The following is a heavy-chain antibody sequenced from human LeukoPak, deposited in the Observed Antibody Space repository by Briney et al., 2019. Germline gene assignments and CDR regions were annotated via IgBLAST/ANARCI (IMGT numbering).Heavy chain of an antibody. CDR3: ARGRSITIFGVVITYYYYYYMDV. Sequence: GASVKVSCKASGGTFSSYAISWVRQAPGQGLEWMGGIIPIFGTANYAQKFQGRVTITTDESTSTDYMQLSSLRCEDTAGLCCARGRSITIFGVVITYYYYYYMDVWGKGTTVAVSS. D-gene: IGHD3-3*01. CDR1: GGTFSSYA. CDR2: IIPIFGTA. J-gene: IGHJ6*03. V-gene: IGHV1-69*05.